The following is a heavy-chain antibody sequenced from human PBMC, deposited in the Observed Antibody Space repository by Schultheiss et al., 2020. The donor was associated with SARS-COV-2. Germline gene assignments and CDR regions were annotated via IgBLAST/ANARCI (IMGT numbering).Heavy chain of an antibody. V-gene: IGHV3-33*06. Sequence: GGSLRLSCAASGFTFSSYGMHWVRQAPGKGLEWVAVIWYDGSNKYYADSVKGRFTISRDNSKNTLYLQMNSLRAEDTAVYYCTKDQQWELPHYSDYWGQGTLVTVSS. CDR3: TKDQQWELPHYSDY. J-gene: IGHJ4*02. CDR1: GFTFSSYG. D-gene: IGHD1-26*01. CDR2: IWYDGSNK.